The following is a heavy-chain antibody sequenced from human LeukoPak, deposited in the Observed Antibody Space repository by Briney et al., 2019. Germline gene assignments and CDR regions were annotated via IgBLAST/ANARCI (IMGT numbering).Heavy chain of an antibody. Sequence: SETLSLTCTVSGYSISSGYYWGWIRQPPGEGLEWIGSIYHSGSTYYNPSLKSRVTISVDTSKNQFSLKLSSVTAADTAVYYCARIVGATYTDYWGQGTLVTVSS. CDR2: IYHSGST. D-gene: IGHD1-26*01. CDR3: ARIVGATYTDY. CDR1: GYSISSGYY. V-gene: IGHV4-38-2*02. J-gene: IGHJ4*02.